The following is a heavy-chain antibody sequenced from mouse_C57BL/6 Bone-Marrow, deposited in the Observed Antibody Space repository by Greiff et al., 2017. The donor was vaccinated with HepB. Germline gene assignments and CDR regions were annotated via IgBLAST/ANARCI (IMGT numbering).Heavy chain of an antibody. Sequence: EVNVVESGGGLVKPGGSLKLSCAASGFTFSSYAMSWVRQTPEKRLEWVATISDGGSYTYYPDNVKGRFTISRDNAKNNLYLQMSHLKSEDTAMYYCARSPTDYWGQGTTLTVSS. CDR3: ARSPTDY. J-gene: IGHJ2*01. V-gene: IGHV5-4*03. D-gene: IGHD2-10*01. CDR1: GFTFSSYA. CDR2: ISDGGSYT.